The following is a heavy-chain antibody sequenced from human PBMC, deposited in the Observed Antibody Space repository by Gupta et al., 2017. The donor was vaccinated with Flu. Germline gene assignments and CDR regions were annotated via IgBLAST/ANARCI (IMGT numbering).Heavy chain of an antibody. Sequence: QLVQPGAEVHKPGSSVHVSCQASGGPFRNYAVSWVRQAPGQGLEWMGGIIPIFGTANDAEKCRGRGTMTAEKSTSTAYMELSSLRYEERAVYYCARDLQRGIRAGGYYYGMDVWGQGTMVTVS. CDR2: IIPIFGTA. V-gene: IGHV1-69*06. CDR3: ARDLQRGIRAGGYYYGMDV. CDR1: GGPFRNYA. D-gene: IGHD7-27*01. J-gene: IGHJ6*02.